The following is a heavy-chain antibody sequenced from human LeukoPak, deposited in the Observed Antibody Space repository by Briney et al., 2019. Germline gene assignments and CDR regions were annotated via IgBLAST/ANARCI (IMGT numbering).Heavy chain of an antibody. CDR2: IGGGGGAT. CDR1: GFTFSSFA. V-gene: IGHV3-23*01. D-gene: IGHD6-19*01. J-gene: IGHJ4*02. Sequence: GGSLRLSCAASGFTFSSFAMTWVRQAPGKGLEWVSAIGGGGGATYYPDSVKGRFAISRDNSKSTLYLQMNSLRAEDTAVYYCAQASTGWYRYYWGQGTLVTVSS. CDR3: AQASTGWYRYY.